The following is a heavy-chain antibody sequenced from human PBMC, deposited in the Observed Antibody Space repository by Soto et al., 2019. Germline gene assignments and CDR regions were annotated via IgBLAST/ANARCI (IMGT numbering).Heavy chain of an antibody. D-gene: IGHD6-13*01. CDR2: ISYDGSNK. J-gene: IGHJ6*02. Sequence: PGGSLRLSCAASGFTFSSYGMHWVRQAPGKGLEWVAVISYDGSNKYYADSVKGRFTISRDNSKNTLYLQMNSLRAEDTAVYYCAKVRYSSSWYVDYYYGMDVWGQGTTVTVSS. CDR3: AKVRYSSSWYVDYYYGMDV. CDR1: GFTFSSYG. V-gene: IGHV3-30*18.